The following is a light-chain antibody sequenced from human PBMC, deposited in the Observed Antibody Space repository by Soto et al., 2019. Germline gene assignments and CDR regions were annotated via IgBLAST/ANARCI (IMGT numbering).Light chain of an antibody. J-gene: IGKJ1*01. CDR1: QTVGGSY. CDR2: RAS. CDR3: HQYVTSPWA. V-gene: IGKV3-20*01. Sequence: EIVLTQSPGTLSLSPGERATLSCRASQTVGGSYLAWFQQKPGQAPRLLIYRASSRATGIPDRFSGSGSGTDFTITITGLEPEDSAVYYCHQYVTSPWALGQGTKVEVK.